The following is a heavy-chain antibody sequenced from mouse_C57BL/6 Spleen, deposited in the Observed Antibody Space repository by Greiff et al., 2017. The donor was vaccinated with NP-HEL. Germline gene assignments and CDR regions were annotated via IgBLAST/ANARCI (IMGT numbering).Heavy chain of an antibody. Sequence: EVKLVESGGGLVKPGGSLKLSCAASGFTFSDYGMHWVRQAPEKGLEWVAYISSGSSTIYYADTVKGRFTISRDNAKNTLFLQMTSLRSEDTAMYYCAREHYYYDGAMDYWGQGTSVTVSS. V-gene: IGHV5-17*01. CDR1: GFTFSDYG. CDR3: AREHYYYDGAMDY. J-gene: IGHJ4*01. D-gene: IGHD2-4*01. CDR2: ISSGSSTI.